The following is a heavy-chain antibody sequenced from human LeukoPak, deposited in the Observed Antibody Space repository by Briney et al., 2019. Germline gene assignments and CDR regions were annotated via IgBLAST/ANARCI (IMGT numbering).Heavy chain of an antibody. CDR3: ARDPGIGYCGGDCSYYMDA. Sequence: SETLSLTCTVSDGSISSYYWSWIRQPPGKGLEWIGYIYYSGSTNYNPSLKSRVTISVDTSKNQFSLKLSSVTAADTAVYYCARDPGIGYCGGDCSYYMDAWGKGTTVTVSS. CDR1: DGSISSYY. V-gene: IGHV4-59*01. J-gene: IGHJ6*03. D-gene: IGHD2-21*01. CDR2: IYYSGST.